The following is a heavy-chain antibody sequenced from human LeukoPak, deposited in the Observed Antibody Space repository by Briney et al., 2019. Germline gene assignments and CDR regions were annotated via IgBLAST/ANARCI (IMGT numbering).Heavy chain of an antibody. J-gene: IGHJ4*02. CDR2: IYPGDSDT. Sequence: GESLKISCKGSGYSFTSYWIGWVRQMPGKGLEWMGIIYPGDSDTRYSPPFQGQVTISADKSISTAYLQWSSLKASDTAMYYCARRVLRYSGSYGGGVDYWGQGTLVTVSS. V-gene: IGHV5-51*01. CDR1: GYSFTSYW. D-gene: IGHD1-26*01. CDR3: ARRVLRYSGSYGGGVDY.